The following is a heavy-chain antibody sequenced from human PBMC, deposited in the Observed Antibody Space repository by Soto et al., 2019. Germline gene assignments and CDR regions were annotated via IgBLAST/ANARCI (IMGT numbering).Heavy chain of an antibody. CDR1: GFTFSSYA. D-gene: IGHD6-13*01. Sequence: GGSLRLSCAASGFTFSSYAMSWVRQAPGKGLEWVSGLTPSGGTTYYADSVKGRFTISRDNSKNTLYLQMNSLRAEDTAVYYCEKNDHTSSSSYTAIVDWGPGTLATVSS. CDR3: EKNDHTSSSSYTAIVD. CDR2: LTPSGGTT. J-gene: IGHJ4*02. V-gene: IGHV3-23*01.